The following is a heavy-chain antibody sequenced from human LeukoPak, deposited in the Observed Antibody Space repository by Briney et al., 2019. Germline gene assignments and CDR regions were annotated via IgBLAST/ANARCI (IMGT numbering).Heavy chain of an antibody. Sequence: GGSLRLSCAASGFTFSSYEMNWVRQAPGKGLEWVSCISSSGSTIYYADSVKGRFTISRDNAKNSLYLQMNSLRAEDTAVYYCAISYSGRLTGIGAFDIWGQGTMVTVSS. D-gene: IGHD1-26*01. J-gene: IGHJ3*02. V-gene: IGHV3-48*03. CDR3: AISYSGRLTGIGAFDI. CDR2: ISSSGSTI. CDR1: GFTFSSYE.